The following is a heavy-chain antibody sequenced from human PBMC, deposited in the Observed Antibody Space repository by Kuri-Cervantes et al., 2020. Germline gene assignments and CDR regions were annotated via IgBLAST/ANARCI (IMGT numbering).Heavy chain of an antibody. D-gene: IGHD3-22*01. V-gene: IGHV3-48*02. CDR3: ARAVYYDSSGYPHYGMDV. CDR2: ISSSSSTI. CDR1: GFTFSSYS. J-gene: IGHJ6*02. Sequence: LSLTCAASGFTFSSYSMNWVRQAPGKGLEWVSYISSSSSTIYYADSVKGRFTISRDNAKNSLYLQMNSLRDEDTAVYYCARAVYYDSSGYPHYGMDVWDQGTTVTVSS.